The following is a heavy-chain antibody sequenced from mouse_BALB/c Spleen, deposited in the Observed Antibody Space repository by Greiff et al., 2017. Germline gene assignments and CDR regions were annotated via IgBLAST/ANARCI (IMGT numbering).Heavy chain of an antibody. CDR2: INSNGGST. CDR3: ARDNYYGSSYIDY. CDR1: GFTFSSYG. D-gene: IGHD1-1*01. J-gene: IGHJ2*01. Sequence: EVQVVESGGGLVQPGGSLKLSCAASGFTFSSYGMSWVRQTPDKRLELVATINSNGGSTYYPDSVKGRFTISRDNAKNTLYLQMSSLKSEDTAMYYCARDNYYGSSYIDYWGQGTTLTVSS. V-gene: IGHV5-6-3*01.